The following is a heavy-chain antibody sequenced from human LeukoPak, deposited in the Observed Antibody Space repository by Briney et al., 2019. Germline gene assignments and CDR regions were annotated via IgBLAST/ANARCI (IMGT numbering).Heavy chain of an antibody. CDR1: GYTFTNYG. CDR3: ARVVVVAAEVYYMDV. D-gene: IGHD2-15*01. CDR2: ISAYNGNT. V-gene: IGHV1-18*01. J-gene: IGHJ6*03. Sequence: ASVKVSCKASGYTFTNYGISWVRQAPGQGLEWMGWISAYNGNTNYAQKLQGRVTMTTDTSTSTAYMELRSLRSDDTAVYYCARVVVVAAEVYYMDVWGKGTTVTVSS.